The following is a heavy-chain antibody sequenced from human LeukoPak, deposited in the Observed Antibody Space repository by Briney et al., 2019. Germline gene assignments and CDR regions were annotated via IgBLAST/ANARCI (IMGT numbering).Heavy chain of an antibody. D-gene: IGHD6-13*01. J-gene: IGHJ6*03. CDR3: ARELKIAAAGTEGYYYCYYMDV. CDR2: INQDGSEK. Sequence: GGSLRLSCAASGFTFTTYWMSWVRQAPGKGLEWVANINQDGSEKYFVDSVKGRFTISRDNAKNSLYLQMNSLRVEDTAVYYCARELKIAAAGTEGYYYCYYMDVWGKGTTVTVSS. V-gene: IGHV3-7*01. CDR1: GFTFTTYW.